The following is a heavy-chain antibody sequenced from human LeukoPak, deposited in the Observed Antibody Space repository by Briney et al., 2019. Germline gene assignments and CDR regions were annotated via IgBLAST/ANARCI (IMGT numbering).Heavy chain of an antibody. V-gene: IGHV4-31*03. CDR3: ARSHYYDSSVAY. D-gene: IGHD3-22*01. J-gene: IGHJ4*02. Sequence: SETLSLTCTVSGGSISSGGYYWSWIRQHPGKGLEWIGYIYHSGGTYYNPSLKSRVTISVDTSKNQFSLKLSSVTAADTAVYYCARSHYYDSSVAYWGQGTLVTVSS. CDR1: GGSISSGGYY. CDR2: IYHSGGT.